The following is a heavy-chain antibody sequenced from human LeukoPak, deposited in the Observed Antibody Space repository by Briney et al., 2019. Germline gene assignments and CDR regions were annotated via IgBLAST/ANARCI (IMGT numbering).Heavy chain of an antibody. Sequence: GGSLRLSCGASGFTFSSYWMHWVRQAPGKGLVWVSGINSDGGTTTYADSVKGRFTISRDNAKNTLYLQMNNLRAEDTAVYYCARDGGDKTAYYGDQFDCWGQGTLVTVSS. CDR1: GFTFSSYW. D-gene: IGHD3-9*01. V-gene: IGHV3-74*01. J-gene: IGHJ4*02. CDR2: INSDGGTT. CDR3: ARDGGDKTAYYGDQFDC.